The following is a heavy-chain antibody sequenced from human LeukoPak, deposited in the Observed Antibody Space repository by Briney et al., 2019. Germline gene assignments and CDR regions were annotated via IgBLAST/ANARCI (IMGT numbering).Heavy chain of an antibody. CDR2: IRSKAYGGTT. V-gene: IGHV3-49*04. J-gene: IGHJ4*02. Sequence: QPGRSLRLPCTASGFTFGDYGMSWVRQAPGKGLEWVGFIRSKAYGGTTEYAASVKGRFIISRDDFKSIAYLQMNSLKTEDTAVYYCTRSSSGWYSDYWGQGTLVSVSS. D-gene: IGHD6-19*01. CDR1: GFTFGDYG. CDR3: TRSSSGWYSDY.